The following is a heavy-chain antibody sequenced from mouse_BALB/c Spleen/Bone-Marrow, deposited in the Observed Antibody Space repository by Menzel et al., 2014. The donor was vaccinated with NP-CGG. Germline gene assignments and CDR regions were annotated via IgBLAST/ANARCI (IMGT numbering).Heavy chain of an antibody. J-gene: IGHJ2*01. Sequence: EVMLVESGGGLVKPGGSLKLSCAASGFTFSSYTMSWVRQTPEKRLEWVATITSGGSYTYYPDSVKGRFTISRDNAKNTLYLQMSSLKSEDTAMYYCTRDNGPFDYWGQGTTITVSS. D-gene: IGHD1-2*01. CDR2: ITSGGSYT. CDR3: TRDNGPFDY. CDR1: GFTFSSYT. V-gene: IGHV5-6-4*01.